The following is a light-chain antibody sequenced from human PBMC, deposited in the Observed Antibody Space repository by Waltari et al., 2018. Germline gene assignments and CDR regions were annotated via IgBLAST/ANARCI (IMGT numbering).Light chain of an antibody. V-gene: IGLV1-44*01. J-gene: IGLJ2*01. CDR2: TNT. Sequence: QSVLPQPPSASGTPGQGVTISCSGSTSHIGRHSVHWYQQLPGRAPKLLIYTNTQRPSGVPDRFSGSKSGTAASLAISGLQSEDEADYYCAAWDASLDVPVFGGGTKLTVL. CDR1: TSHIGRHS. CDR3: AAWDASLDVPV.